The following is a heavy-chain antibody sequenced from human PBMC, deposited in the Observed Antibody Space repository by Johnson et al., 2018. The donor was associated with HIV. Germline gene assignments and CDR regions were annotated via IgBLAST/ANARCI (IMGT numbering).Heavy chain of an antibody. Sequence: MLLVESGGGLVQPGGSLRLSCAASGFTFSSYAMSWVRQAPGKGLEWVSAISGSGGSTYYADSVKGRFTISRDNSKNTLYLQMNSLRAEDTAVYYCAKGGYCTGGVGYRSVVREEDAFDIWGQGTMVTVSS. D-gene: IGHD2-8*02. CDR2: ISGSGGST. CDR1: GFTFSSYA. CDR3: AKGGYCTGGVGYRSVVREEDAFDI. V-gene: IGHV3-23*04. J-gene: IGHJ3*02.